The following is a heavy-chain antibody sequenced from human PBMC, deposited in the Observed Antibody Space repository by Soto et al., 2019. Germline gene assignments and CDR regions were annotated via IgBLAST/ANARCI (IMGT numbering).Heavy chain of an antibody. CDR2: ITGNGGFT. J-gene: IGHJ6*02. CDR3: AKGDPSPGKEQLAYNYYYHYAMDA. V-gene: IGHV3-23*01. D-gene: IGHD1-1*01. CDR1: GFTFASYT. Sequence: EVQMFESGGGVVQPGGSLRLSCFASGFTFASYTINWVRQAPGKGLEWVSAITGNGGFTFIADSVKGRFTISRDNSRYTVYLQLNNLRGEDAAVYYCAKGDPSPGKEQLAYNYYYHYAMDAWGQGTTVTVSS.